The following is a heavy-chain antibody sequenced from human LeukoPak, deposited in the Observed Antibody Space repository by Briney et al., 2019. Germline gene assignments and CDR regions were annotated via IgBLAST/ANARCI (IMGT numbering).Heavy chain of an antibody. V-gene: IGHV3-30*02. CDR1: GFTFSNYG. D-gene: IGHD5-12*01. CDR2: IRYDESNK. Sequence: GGSLRLSCAASGFTFSNYGMHWVRQAPGKGLEWVAFIRYDESNKYYADSVKGRFTISRDNSKNALYLQMNSLRAEDTAVYYCAREGDSGYVELDSWGQGTLVTVSS. J-gene: IGHJ4*02. CDR3: AREGDSGYVELDS.